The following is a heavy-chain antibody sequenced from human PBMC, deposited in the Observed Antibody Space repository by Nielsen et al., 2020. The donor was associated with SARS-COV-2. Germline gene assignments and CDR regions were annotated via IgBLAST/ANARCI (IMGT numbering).Heavy chain of an antibody. J-gene: IGHJ4*02. CDR1: GFTFSDYY. CDR3: AKDRGGQWLALDY. V-gene: IGHV3-11*04. D-gene: IGHD6-19*01. Sequence: GESLKISCAASGFTFSDYYMSWIRQAPGKGLEWVSYISSSGSTIYYADSVKGRFTISRDNAKNSLYLQMNSLRAEDTAVYYCAKDRGGQWLALDYWGQGTLVTVSS. CDR2: ISSSGSTI.